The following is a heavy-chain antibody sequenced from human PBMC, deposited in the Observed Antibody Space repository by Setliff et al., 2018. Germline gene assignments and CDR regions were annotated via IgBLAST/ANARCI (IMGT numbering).Heavy chain of an antibody. J-gene: IGHJ4*02. D-gene: IGHD4-17*01. CDR1: GFIFNAYW. CDR2: INGDGSET. CDR3: GRVYNPKRDHGDYLGENFDY. V-gene: IGHV3-7*01. Sequence: PGGSLRLSCAASGFIFNAYWMTWVRLAPGKGLEWVANINGDGSETYYVDSVKGRFTISRDNAKNSLYLQMNSLRAEDTALYYCGRVYNPKRDHGDYLGENFDYWGQGTLVTVSS.